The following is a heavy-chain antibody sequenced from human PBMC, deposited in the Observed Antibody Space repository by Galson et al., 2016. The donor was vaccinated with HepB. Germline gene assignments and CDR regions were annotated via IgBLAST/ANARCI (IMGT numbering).Heavy chain of an antibody. CDR2: ISRGGDSR. V-gene: IGHV3-23*01. CDR3: VQGSTAPAV. Sequence: SLRLSCAASGFTFGSYGMTWVRQAPGKGLECVASISRGGDSRDYADSVRGRFTISRDNSKNILYLQMNSLRADDTALYYCVQGSTAPAVWGKGTTVTVSS. J-gene: IGHJ6*04. CDR1: GFTFGSYG. D-gene: IGHD2-2*01.